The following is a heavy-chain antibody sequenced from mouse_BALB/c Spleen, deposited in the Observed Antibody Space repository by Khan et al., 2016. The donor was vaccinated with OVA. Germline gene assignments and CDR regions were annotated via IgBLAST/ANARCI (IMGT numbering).Heavy chain of an antibody. CDR2: IIYTGYT. V-gene: IGHV3-8*02. J-gene: IGHJ3*01. CDR1: GDSITSGY. Sequence: EVQLQESGPSLVKPSQTLSLTCSVTGDSITSGYWNWIRKFPGNKLEYMGNIIYTGYTYYNPSLKSRISITRHTSKNKYYLQLSSVTDEDTATYYWARSTYRYAFVYWGQGTLVTVSA. D-gene: IGHD2-12*01. CDR3: ARSTYRYAFVY.